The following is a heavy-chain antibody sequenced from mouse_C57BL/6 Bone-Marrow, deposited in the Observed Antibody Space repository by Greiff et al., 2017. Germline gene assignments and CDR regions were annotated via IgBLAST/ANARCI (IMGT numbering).Heavy chain of an antibody. J-gene: IGHJ1*03. D-gene: IGHD1-1*01. CDR2: IRSKSNNYAT. Sequence: EVMLVESGGGLVQPKGSLKLSCAASGFSFNTYAMNWVRQAPGKGLEWVARIRSKSNNYATYYADSVKDRFTISRDDSESMLYLQMNNLKTEDTAMYYCVRGYYGSSYWYFDVWGTGTTGTVSS. CDR1: GFSFNTYA. CDR3: VRGYYGSSYWYFDV. V-gene: IGHV10-1*01.